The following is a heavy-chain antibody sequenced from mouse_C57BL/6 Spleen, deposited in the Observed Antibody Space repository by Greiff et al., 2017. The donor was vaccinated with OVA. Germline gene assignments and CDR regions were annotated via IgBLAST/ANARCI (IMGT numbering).Heavy chain of an antibody. D-gene: IGHD1-1*01. Sequence: VQLQQSGAELVRPGTSVKVSCKASGYAFTNYLIEWVKQRPGQGLEWIGVINPGSGGTNYNEKFKGKATLTADKSSSTAYMQLSSLTSEDSAVYFCARRDFYYYGSSSVWGTGTTVTVSS. J-gene: IGHJ1*03. CDR1: GYAFTNYL. CDR3: ARRDFYYYGSSSV. CDR2: INPGSGGT. V-gene: IGHV1-54*01.